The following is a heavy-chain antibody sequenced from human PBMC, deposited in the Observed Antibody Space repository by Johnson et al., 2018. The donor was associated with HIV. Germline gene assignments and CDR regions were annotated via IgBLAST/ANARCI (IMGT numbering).Heavy chain of an antibody. CDR1: GFTFSSYG. J-gene: IGHJ3*02. D-gene: IGHD6-19*01. V-gene: IGHV3-30*02. CDR3: ARVRSSGCRLCGFDI. Sequence: QVQLVESGGGVVQPGGSLRLSCAASGFTFSSYGMHWVRQAPGKGLEWVAFIRYDGRNKYYADPVKGRFTTSRDNAKDSLYLQINSLRAEDTALYYCARVRSSGCRLCGFDIWGQGTMVTVSS. CDR2: IRYDGRNK.